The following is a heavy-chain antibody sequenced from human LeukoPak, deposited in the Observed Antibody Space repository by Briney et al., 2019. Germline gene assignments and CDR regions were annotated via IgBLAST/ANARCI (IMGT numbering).Heavy chain of an antibody. D-gene: IGHD1-14*01. CDR1: GFRFSNYW. CDR3: ARYADGIFY. J-gene: IGHJ4*02. Sequence: GGSLRLSCAVSGFRFSNYWMSWVRQAPGKGLEWVANIKQDGSVKYYVDSVKGRFTISRDNAKNTLYLQMNSLRAEDTAAYYCARYADGIFYWGQGTLVTVSS. V-gene: IGHV3-7*01. CDR2: IKQDGSVK.